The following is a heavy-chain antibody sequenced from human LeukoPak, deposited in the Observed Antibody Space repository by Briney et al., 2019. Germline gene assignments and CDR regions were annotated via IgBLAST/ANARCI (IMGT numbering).Heavy chain of an antibody. V-gene: IGHV1-2*02. J-gene: IGHJ3*02. Sequence: GASVKVSCKASGYTFTGYFMHWVRQAPGQGLEWMGFVNPKSGGIQYAQKFQGRVTMTRDTSITTAYMELSSLRSEDTAVYYCARGRHYYDSSDYYYEGDAFDIWGQGTMVTVSS. D-gene: IGHD3-22*01. CDR3: ARGRHYYDSSDYYYEGDAFDI. CDR2: VNPKSGGI. CDR1: GYTFTGYF.